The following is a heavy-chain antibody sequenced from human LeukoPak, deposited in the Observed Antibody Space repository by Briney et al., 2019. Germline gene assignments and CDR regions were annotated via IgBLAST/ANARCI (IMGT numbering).Heavy chain of an antibody. J-gene: IGHJ4*02. V-gene: IGHV1-2*02. CDR1: GYTVTGHY. CDR2: LNPNSGGT. D-gene: IGHD5-18*01. CDR3: AKDAYSGFSSSYNMDS. Sequence: GAAVKVSCKASGYTVTGHYVHWVRQAPGQGLEWMGWLNPNSGGTNYAQKFQGRVTMTRDTSINTAYVELNSLTSDDTAMYYCAKDAYSGFSSSYNMDSWGQGTLVTVSS.